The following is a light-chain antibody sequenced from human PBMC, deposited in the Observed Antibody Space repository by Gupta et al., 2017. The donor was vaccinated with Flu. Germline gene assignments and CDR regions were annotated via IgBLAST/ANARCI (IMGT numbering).Light chain of an antibody. J-gene: IGKJ2*01. CDR3: QQFNNYPYT. V-gene: IGKV1D-13*01. CDR2: DAS. CDR1: QGISSA. Sequence: AIQLTQSPSSLSASVGDRVTITCRASQGISSALAWYQQKPGKAPKLLIYDASSLESGVPSRFSGSGSVTDFTLALSSLQPEDFATYYFQQFNNYPYTFGQGTKLEIK.